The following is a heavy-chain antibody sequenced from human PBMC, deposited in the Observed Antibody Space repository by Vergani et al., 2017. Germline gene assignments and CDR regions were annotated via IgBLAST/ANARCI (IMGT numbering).Heavy chain of an antibody. CDR2: INHSGST. D-gene: IGHD5-18*01. CDR3: ARGPARGDTAMVHLDY. V-gene: IGHV4-31*03. J-gene: IGHJ4*02. CDR1: GGSISSGGYY. Sequence: QVQLQESGPGLVKPSQTLSLTCTVSGGSISSGGYYWSWIRQHPGKGLEWTGEINHSGSTNYNPSLKSRVTISVDTSKNQFSLKLSSVTAADTAVYYCARGPARGDTAMVHLDYWGQGTLVTVSS.